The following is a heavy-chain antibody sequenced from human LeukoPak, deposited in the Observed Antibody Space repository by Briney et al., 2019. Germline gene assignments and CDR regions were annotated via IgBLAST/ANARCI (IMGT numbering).Heavy chain of an antibody. V-gene: IGHV4-59*02. J-gene: IGHJ6*03. CDR2: VHYTGNT. CDR3: AREDPYYYYYMDV. CDR1: GGTVSSYY. Sequence: PSGTLSLTCSVSGGTVSSYYWTWIRHPPGKALEWIGSVHYTGNTNYNPSLKSRVTISIDTSKNHFSLKLSSVTAADTAVYYCAREDPYYYYYMDVWGKGTTVTVSS.